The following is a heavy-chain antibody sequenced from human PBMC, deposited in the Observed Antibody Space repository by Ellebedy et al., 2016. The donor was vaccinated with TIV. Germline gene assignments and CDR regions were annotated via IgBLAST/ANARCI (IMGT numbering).Heavy chain of an antibody. J-gene: IGHJ4*02. CDR1: GFTFSSYG. D-gene: IGHD2-15*01. CDR3: ARGGWYCSGGSCYHSEY. V-gene: IGHV3-33*01. Sequence: GGSLRLSCTASGFTFSSYGMHWARQAPGKGLEWVAVIWYDGSNKYYAESVKGRFTISRDNSKNTLYLQMNSLRAEDTAVYYCARGGWYCSGGSCYHSEYWGQGTLVTVSS. CDR2: IWYDGSNK.